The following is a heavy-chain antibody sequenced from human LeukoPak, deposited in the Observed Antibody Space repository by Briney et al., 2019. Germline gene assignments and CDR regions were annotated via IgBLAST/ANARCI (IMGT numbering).Heavy chain of an antibody. CDR2: ISSSGGST. D-gene: IGHD5-18*01. Sequence: GGSLRLSCTASGFTFGSYAMGWVRQAPGKGLQWVSSISSSGGSTYYADSVKGRFTISRDNSRSTLYLQLNRLRAEDTAVYYCAKQQRYNYGYDGWGQGTPVTVSS. J-gene: IGHJ4*02. V-gene: IGHV3-23*01. CDR3: AKQQRYNYGYDG. CDR1: GFTFGSYA.